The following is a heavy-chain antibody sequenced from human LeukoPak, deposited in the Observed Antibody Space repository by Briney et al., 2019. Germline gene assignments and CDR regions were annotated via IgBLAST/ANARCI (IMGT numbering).Heavy chain of an antibody. J-gene: IGHJ4*02. CDR1: GGTFSSYA. CDR2: IIPIFGTA. Sequence: SVKVSCKASGGTFSSYAISWVRQAPGQGLEWMGGIIPIFGTANYAQKFQGRVTITTDESTSTAYMELSSLRSEDTAVYYCARDDWSGGRGFDYWGQGTLVTVSS. V-gene: IGHV1-69*05. CDR3: ARDDWSGGRGFDY. D-gene: IGHD2-21*01.